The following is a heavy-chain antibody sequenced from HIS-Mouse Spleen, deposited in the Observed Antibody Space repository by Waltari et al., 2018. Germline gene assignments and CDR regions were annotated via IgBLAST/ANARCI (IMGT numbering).Heavy chain of an antibody. CDR1: GFTFSSYA. D-gene: IGHD6-19*01. V-gene: IGHV3-30-3*01. J-gene: IGHJ4*02. CDR3: ARASVVGSGHFDY. Sequence: QVQLVESGGGVVQPGRSLRLSCAASGFTFSSYAMHWVRQAPGKGLEWVEVISYEGSNKYYADPVKGRFTISRDNSKNTLYLQMNSLRAEDTAVYYCARASVVGSGHFDYWGQGTLVTVSS. CDR2: ISYEGSNK.